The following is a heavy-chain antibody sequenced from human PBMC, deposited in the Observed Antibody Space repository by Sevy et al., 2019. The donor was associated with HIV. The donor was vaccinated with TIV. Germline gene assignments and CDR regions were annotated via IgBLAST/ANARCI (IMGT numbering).Heavy chain of an antibody. V-gene: IGHV5-51*01. D-gene: IGHD3-22*01. CDR3: ATSRSGYFDGSGYYIY. CDR2: IYPDDSNT. CDR1: GYSFTSHW. J-gene: IGHJ4*01. Sequence: GESLKISCKGSGYSFTSHWIAWVRQMPGKGLEWMGIIYPDDSNTRYSPSFQGQVTFSADKSIFTAYLQGSNLKASDSAVYYCATSRSGYFDGSGYYIYWGQGTRVTVSS.